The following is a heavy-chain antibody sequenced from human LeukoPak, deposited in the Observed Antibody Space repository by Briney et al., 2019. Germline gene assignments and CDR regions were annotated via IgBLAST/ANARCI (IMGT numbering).Heavy chain of an antibody. CDR3: AKCRYDSSGYYFDY. CDR2: ISGSGGST. J-gene: IGHJ4*02. Sequence: ETLSLTCTVSGGSISSSSYYWGWIRQAPGKGLEWVSTISGSGGSTYYADSVKGRFTISRDNSKNTLYLQMNSLRAEDTAFYYCAKCRYDSSGYYFDYWGQGTLVTVSS. D-gene: IGHD3-22*01. CDR1: GGSISSSSYY. V-gene: IGHV3-23*01.